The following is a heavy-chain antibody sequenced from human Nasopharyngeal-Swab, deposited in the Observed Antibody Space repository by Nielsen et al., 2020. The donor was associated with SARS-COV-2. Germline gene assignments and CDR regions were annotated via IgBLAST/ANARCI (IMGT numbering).Heavy chain of an antibody. Sequence: GESLKISCAASGFLFSQTWMNWVRQAPGKGLEWVGRIKSKNVGGTTDYAASVKGRFVISRDDSKKVLYLQVNSLKTEDTGIYYCTTVLEWGQGTLVSVSS. CDR2: IKSKNVGGTT. J-gene: IGHJ4*02. CDR1: GFLFSQTW. V-gene: IGHV3-15*01. CDR3: TTVLE.